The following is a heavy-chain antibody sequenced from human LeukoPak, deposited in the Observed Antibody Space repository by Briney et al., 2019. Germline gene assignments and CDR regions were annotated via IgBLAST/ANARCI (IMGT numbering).Heavy chain of an antibody. Sequence: PSETLSLTCTVSGGSISSYYWSWIRQPPGKGLEWIGYIYYSGSTNYNPSLKSRVTISVDTSKNQFSLKLSSVTAADTAVYYCARVDRGIADYWGQGTLVTVSS. CDR3: ARVDRGIADY. V-gene: IGHV4-59*01. D-gene: IGHD6-13*01. CDR1: GGSISSYY. J-gene: IGHJ4*02. CDR2: IYYSGST.